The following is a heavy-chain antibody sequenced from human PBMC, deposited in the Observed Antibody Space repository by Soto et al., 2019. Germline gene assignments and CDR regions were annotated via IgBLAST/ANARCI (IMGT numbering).Heavy chain of an antibody. V-gene: IGHV1-18*01. CDR3: ARDASTHYDILTGYFDY. Sequence: ASVKVSCKASGYTFTSYGISWVRQAPGQGLEWMGWISAYNGNTNYAQKLQGRVTMTTDTSTSTAYMELRSLRSDDTAVYYCARDASTHYDILTGYFDYWGQGTLVTGSS. D-gene: IGHD3-9*01. J-gene: IGHJ4*02. CDR2: ISAYNGNT. CDR1: GYTFTSYG.